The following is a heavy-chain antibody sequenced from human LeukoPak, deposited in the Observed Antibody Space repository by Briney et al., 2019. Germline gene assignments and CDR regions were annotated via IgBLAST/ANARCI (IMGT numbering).Heavy chain of an antibody. CDR3: ARGDCSGGSCYSN. V-gene: IGHV1-18*04. CDR1: GYTFNAYY. CDR2: ISTYNGIT. Sequence: ASVKVSCETSGYTFNAYYMHWVRQAPGQGLEWMGWISTYNGITNYAQKLQGRVTMTTDTSTSTAYMELRSLRSDDTAVYFCARGDCSGGSCYSNWGQGTLVTVSS. D-gene: IGHD2-15*01. J-gene: IGHJ4*02.